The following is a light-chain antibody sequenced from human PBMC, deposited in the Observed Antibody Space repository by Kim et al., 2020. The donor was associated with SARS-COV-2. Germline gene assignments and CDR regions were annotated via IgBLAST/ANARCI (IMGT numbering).Light chain of an antibody. Sequence: LGQTVRITCQGDSLRTYYASWYQQKPGQAPILVMYDKNKRPSGIPDRFSGSSSGNTASLTVTGAQAVDEADYYCNSRDNSGDHVVFGGGTQLTVL. CDR1: SLRTYY. V-gene: IGLV3-19*01. CDR3: NSRDNSGDHVV. J-gene: IGLJ2*01. CDR2: DKN.